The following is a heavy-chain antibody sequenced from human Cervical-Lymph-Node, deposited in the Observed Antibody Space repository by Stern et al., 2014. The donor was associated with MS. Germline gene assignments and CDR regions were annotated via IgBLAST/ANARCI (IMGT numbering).Heavy chain of an antibody. CDR2: IYYSGST. CDR3: ARQGYGYWFDP. CDR1: GGSISSSSYY. V-gene: IGHV4-39*01. J-gene: IGHJ5*02. D-gene: IGHD5-18*01. Sequence: QVQLQESGPGLVKPSETLSLTCTVSGGSISSSSYYWGWIRQPPGKGLEWIGSIYYSGSTYYNPSLKSRVTISVDPSTHQFSLKRSFVTAADTAVYYCARQGYGYWFDPWGQGTLVTVSS.